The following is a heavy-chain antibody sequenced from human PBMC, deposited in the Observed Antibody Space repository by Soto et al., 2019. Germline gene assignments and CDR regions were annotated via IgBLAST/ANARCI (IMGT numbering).Heavy chain of an antibody. Sequence: ASVKVSCKASGGTFSSYAIRWVRQAPGQGLEWMGGIIPIFGTANYAQKFQGRVTITADESTSTAYMELSSLGSEDTAVYYCARDSYCSSTSCYRWSWFDPWGQGTLVTVSS. D-gene: IGHD2-2*01. CDR1: GGTFSSYA. CDR3: ARDSYCSSTSCYRWSWFDP. J-gene: IGHJ5*02. V-gene: IGHV1-69*13. CDR2: IIPIFGTA.